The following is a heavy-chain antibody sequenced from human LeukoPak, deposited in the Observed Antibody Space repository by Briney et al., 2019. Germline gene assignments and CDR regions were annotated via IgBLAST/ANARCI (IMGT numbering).Heavy chain of an antibody. CDR1: GFTFSSYG. J-gene: IGHJ4*02. CDR3: AREWRWLQDFDY. Sequence: GRSLRLSCAASGFTFSSYGMHWVRQAPGKGLEWVAVIWYDGSNKYYADSVKGRFTISRDNSKNTLYLQMNSLRAEDTAVYYCAREWRWLQDFDYWGQGTLVTVSS. D-gene: IGHD5-24*01. CDR2: IWYDGSNK. V-gene: IGHV3-33*01.